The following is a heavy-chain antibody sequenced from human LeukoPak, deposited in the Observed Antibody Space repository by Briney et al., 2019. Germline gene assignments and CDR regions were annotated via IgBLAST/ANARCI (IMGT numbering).Heavy chain of an antibody. Sequence: ASVKVSCKASGGTFSSYAISWVRQAPGQGLEWMGKIIPIFGTANYAQKSLGRVTITTDESTSTAYMELSSLRSEDTAVYYCAREWAPYYDYWSGYRGHDYWGQGTLVTVSS. J-gene: IGHJ4*02. CDR2: IIPIFGTA. CDR3: AREWAPYYDYWSGYRGHDY. CDR1: GGTFSSYA. D-gene: IGHD3-3*01. V-gene: IGHV1-69*05.